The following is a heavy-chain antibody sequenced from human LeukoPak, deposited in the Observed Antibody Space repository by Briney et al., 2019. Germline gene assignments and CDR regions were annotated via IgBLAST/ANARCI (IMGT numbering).Heavy chain of an antibody. CDR1: GYSISSGYY. D-gene: IGHD5-12*01. Sequence: TSETLSLTCAVSGYSISSGYYWSWIRQPAGKGLEWIGRIFTSGSTNYKSSLKSRVTISADTSKNQFSLNLSSVTAADTALYYCARAAYSGYDWDFDYWGQGILVTVSS. V-gene: IGHV4-61*02. J-gene: IGHJ4*02. CDR2: IFTSGST. CDR3: ARAAYSGYDWDFDY.